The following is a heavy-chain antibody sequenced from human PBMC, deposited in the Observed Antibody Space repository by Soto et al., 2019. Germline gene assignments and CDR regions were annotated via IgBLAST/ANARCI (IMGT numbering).Heavy chain of an antibody. V-gene: IGHV3-30*04. Sequence: GGSLRLSCAASVFTFSSYSMHWVRQAPGKGLEWVAVISYDGTNKYYADSVKGRFTISRDNSKNTLYLQMNSLRAEDTAVYYCATELELRRYFDYWGQGTLVTVSS. D-gene: IGHD3-16*01. CDR1: VFTFSSYS. CDR3: ATELELRRYFDY. CDR2: ISYDGTNK. J-gene: IGHJ4*02.